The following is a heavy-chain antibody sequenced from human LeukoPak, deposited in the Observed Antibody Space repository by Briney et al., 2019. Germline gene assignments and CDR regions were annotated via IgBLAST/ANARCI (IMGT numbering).Heavy chain of an antibody. CDR2: FNRRSDGETT. D-gene: IGHD1-26*01. J-gene: IGHJ5*02. CDR3: ARAGGKNWFDP. V-gene: IGHV3-15*01. Sequence: KTGGSLRLSCAASGITFTKAWMSWVRQAPGEGLEWVGRFNRRSDGETTDYAAPVKGRFTISTDDSKNTLYLQMNSLRAEDTAVYYCARAGGKNWFDPWGQGTLVTVSS. CDR1: GITFTKAW.